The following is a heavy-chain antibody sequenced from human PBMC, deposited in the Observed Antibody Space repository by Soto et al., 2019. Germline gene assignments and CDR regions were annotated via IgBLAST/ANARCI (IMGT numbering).Heavy chain of an antibody. J-gene: IGHJ6*02. CDR3: ARDKRGAGMDV. CDR2: IYYSGST. V-gene: IGHV4-59*01. Sequence: SETLSLTCTVSGGSISSYYWSWIRQPPGKGLEWIGYIYYSGSTNYNPSLKSRVTISVDTSKNQFSLKLSSVTAADTAVYYCARDKRGAGMDVWGQGXTVTVSS. CDR1: GGSISSYY.